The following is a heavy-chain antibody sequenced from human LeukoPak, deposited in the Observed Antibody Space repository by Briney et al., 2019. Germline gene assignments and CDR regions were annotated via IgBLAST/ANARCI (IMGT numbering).Heavy chain of an antibody. V-gene: IGHV3-21*01. D-gene: IGHD3-10*01. J-gene: IGHJ6*02. CDR1: GFTFSSYS. Sequence: GGSLRLSCAASGFTFSSYSMNWVRQAPGKGLEWVSSISSSSSYIYYADSVKGRFTISRDNAKNSLYLQMNSLRAEDTAVYYRASSMVTFRGVSAYGMDVWGQGTTVTVSS. CDR2: ISSSSSYI. CDR3: ASSMVTFRGVSAYGMDV.